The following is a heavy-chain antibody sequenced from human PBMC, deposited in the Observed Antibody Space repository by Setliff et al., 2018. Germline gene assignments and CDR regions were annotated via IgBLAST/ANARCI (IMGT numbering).Heavy chain of an antibody. V-gene: IGHV1-69*06. Sequence: SVKVSCKTSGYSFTSHYMHWVRQAPGQGLEWMGGIIPLLETAKYAQKFQGRVTITADKSTSTAYMELRSLTSDDTAVYYCARGQTLRHFDWPTAFDYWGLGTLVTVSS. D-gene: IGHD3-9*01. J-gene: IGHJ4*02. CDR2: IIPLLETA. CDR1: GYSFTSHY. CDR3: ARGQTLRHFDWPTAFDY.